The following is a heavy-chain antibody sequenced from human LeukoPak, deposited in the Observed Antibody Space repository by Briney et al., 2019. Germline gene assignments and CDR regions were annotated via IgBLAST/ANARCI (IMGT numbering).Heavy chain of an antibody. CDR2: IKQDGSDK. J-gene: IGHJ4*02. Sequence: GGSLRLSCAASGFTFSNYWMSWVRQAPGKGLEWVANIKQDGSDKYYVDSVEGRFTISRDNAKNSLYLQMYSLRVDDTAVYYCARDLDYWGQGTLVTVSS. CDR3: ARDLDY. CDR1: GFTFSNYW. V-gene: IGHV3-7*01.